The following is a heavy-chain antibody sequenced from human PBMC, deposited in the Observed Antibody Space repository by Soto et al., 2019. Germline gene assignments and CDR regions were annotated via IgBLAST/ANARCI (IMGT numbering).Heavy chain of an antibody. D-gene: IGHD3-3*01. CDR3: ASNTYYDFWSGYSGPKYYGMDV. CDR2: IWYDGSNK. Sequence: GGSLRLSCAASGLTFSSYGMHWVRQAPGKGQEWVAVIWYDGSNKYYADSVKGRFTISRDNSKNTLYLQMNSLRAEDTAVYYCASNTYYDFWSGYSGPKYYGMDVWGQGTTVTVSS. J-gene: IGHJ6*02. V-gene: IGHV3-33*01. CDR1: GLTFSSYG.